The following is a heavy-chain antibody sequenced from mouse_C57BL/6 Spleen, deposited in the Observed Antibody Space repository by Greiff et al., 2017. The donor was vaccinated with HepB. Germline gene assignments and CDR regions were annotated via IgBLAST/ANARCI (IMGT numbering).Heavy chain of an antibody. V-gene: IGHV1-59*01. D-gene: IGHD2-3*01. CDR1: GYTFTSYW. CDR2: IDPSDSYT. J-gene: IGHJ2*01. Sequence: QVQIQQPGAELVRPGTSVKLSCKASGYTFTSYWMHWVKQRPGQGLEWIGVIDPSDSYTNYNQKFKGKATLTVDTSSSTAYMQLSSLTSEDSAVYYCARSLYDSYYFDYWGQGTTLTVSS. CDR3: ARSLYDSYYFDY.